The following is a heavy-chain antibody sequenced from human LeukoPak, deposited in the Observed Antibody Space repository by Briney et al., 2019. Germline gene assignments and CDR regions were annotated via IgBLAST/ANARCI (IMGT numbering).Heavy chain of an antibody. CDR3: ARDRGGYDLLYYFDY. V-gene: IGHV3-30*04. CDR2: ISYDGSNK. CDR1: GFTFSSYA. J-gene: IGHJ4*02. D-gene: IGHD5-12*01. Sequence: GGSLRLSCAASGFTFSSYAMHWVRQAPGKGLEGVAGISYDGSNKYHADSVKGRFTISRDNSKNTLYLQMNSLRAEDTAVYYCARDRGGYDLLYYFDYWGQGTLVTVSS.